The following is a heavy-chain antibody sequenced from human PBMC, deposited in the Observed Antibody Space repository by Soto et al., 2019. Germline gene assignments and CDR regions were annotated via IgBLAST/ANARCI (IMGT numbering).Heavy chain of an antibody. CDR1: GGTLSSYA. Sequence: GASVKVSCKASGGTLSSYAISWVRQAPGQGLEWMGGIIPIFGTANYAQKFQGRVTITADKSTSTAYMELSSLRSEDTAVYYCARSGITMVRGVYYYYGMDVWGQGTTVTVSS. V-gene: IGHV1-69*06. J-gene: IGHJ6*02. D-gene: IGHD3-10*01. CDR2: IIPIFGTA. CDR3: ARSGITMVRGVYYYYGMDV.